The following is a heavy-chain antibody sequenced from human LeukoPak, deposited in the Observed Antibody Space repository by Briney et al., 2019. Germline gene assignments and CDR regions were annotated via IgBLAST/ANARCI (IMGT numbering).Heavy chain of an antibody. CDR3: ARHVEIAVAGPIDY. CDR1: GGSISSSRDY. V-gene: IGHV4-39*01. D-gene: IGHD6-19*01. Sequence: KPSETLSLTCTVCGGSISSSRDYWGWIRQPPGKGLEWIGSIYYSGSTYYNPSLKSRVTISVDTSKNQFSLKLSSVTAADTAVYYCARHVEIAVAGPIDYWGQGTLVTVSS. J-gene: IGHJ4*02. CDR2: IYYSGST.